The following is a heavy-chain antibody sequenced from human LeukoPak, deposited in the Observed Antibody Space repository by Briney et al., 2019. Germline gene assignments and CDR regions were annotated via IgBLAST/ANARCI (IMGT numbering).Heavy chain of an antibody. CDR1: GGSISSYY. D-gene: IGHD6-19*01. J-gene: IGHJ5*02. Sequence: SETLSLTCAVSGGSISSYYWSWVRQPPGKGLEWIGYIYYSGSTNYNPSLKSRVTISVDTSKNQFFLKLSSVTAADTAVYYCARDDSSGWFDPWGQGTQVTVCS. CDR2: IYYSGST. V-gene: IGHV4-59*01. CDR3: ARDDSSGWFDP.